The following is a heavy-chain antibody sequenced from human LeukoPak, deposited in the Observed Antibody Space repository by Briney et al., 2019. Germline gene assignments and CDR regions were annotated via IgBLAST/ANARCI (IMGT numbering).Heavy chain of an antibody. CDR3: AREVSGLDY. CDR2: INAGNGNT. D-gene: IGHD6-25*01. CDR1: GYSFTSYA. V-gene: IGHV1-3*01. J-gene: IGHJ4*02. Sequence: ASVKVSCKASGYSFTSYALHWVRQAPGQRLEWMGWINAGNGNTEYSQRFLDRVTITRDTSVSTAYIELSSLRSEDTAVYYCAREVSGLDYWGQGTLVTVSS.